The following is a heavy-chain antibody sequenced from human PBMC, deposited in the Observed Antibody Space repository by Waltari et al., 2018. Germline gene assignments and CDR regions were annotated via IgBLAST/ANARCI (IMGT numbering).Heavy chain of an antibody. CDR3: ARDRDGYNFG. CDR2: VYHTGSA. CDR1: LYSIREGDY. D-gene: IGHD1-1*01. V-gene: IGHV4-38-2*02. J-gene: IGHJ4*02. Sequence: VQLQESGPRLVTPSEPLSLSCAFSLYSIREGDYWGWIRQPSGEGLEWMGNVYHTGSAYHNPSLKSRVTMSVDTSKNQFSLKRNAVTAADTAIYYCARDRDGYNFGGGRGTLVTV.